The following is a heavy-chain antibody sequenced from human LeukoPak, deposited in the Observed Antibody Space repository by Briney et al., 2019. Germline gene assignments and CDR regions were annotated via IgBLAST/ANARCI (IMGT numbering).Heavy chain of an antibody. Sequence: TGGSLRLSCAASGITFSSYSMNWVRQAPGKGLEWVSSIGSSSTYIYYADSVKGRFTISRDNAKNSLYLQMNSLRAEDTAVYYCAASTKHTAMVDYWGQGTLVTVSS. CDR1: GITFSSYS. CDR2: IGSSSTYI. V-gene: IGHV3-21*01. CDR3: AASTKHTAMVDY. J-gene: IGHJ4*02. D-gene: IGHD5-18*01.